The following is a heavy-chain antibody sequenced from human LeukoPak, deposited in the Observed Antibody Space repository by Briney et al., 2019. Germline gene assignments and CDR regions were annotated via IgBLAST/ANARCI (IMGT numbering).Heavy chain of an antibody. V-gene: IGHV3-23*01. CDR1: GFTFSSYA. J-gene: IGHJ4*02. Sequence: GGSLRPSCAASGFTFSSYAMSWVRQAPGKGLEWVSAISGSGGSTYYADSVKGRFTISRDNSKNTLYLQMNSLRAEDTAVYYCAKVDTAMDHVFDYWGQGTLVTVSS. D-gene: IGHD5-18*01. CDR2: ISGSGGST. CDR3: AKVDTAMDHVFDY.